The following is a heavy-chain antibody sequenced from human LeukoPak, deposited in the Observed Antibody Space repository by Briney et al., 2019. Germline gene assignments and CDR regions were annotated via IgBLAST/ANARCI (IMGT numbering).Heavy chain of an antibody. CDR2: IYPGDSDT. CDR1: GYRFTSYG. V-gene: IGHV5-51*01. D-gene: IGHD2-2*01. CDR3: ARHVVPAAPVYYYYYMDV. Sequence: GESLKISCKGSGYRFTSYGIGWVRQMPGKGLEWMGIIYPGDSDTRYSPSFQGQVTISADKSISTAYLQWSSLKASDTAMYYCARHVVPAAPVYYYYYMDVWGKGTTVTVSS. J-gene: IGHJ6*03.